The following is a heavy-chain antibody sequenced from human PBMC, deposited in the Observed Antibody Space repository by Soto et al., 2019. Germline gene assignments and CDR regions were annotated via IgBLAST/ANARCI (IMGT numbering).Heavy chain of an antibody. CDR3: VKSSNIVLMVYVLEENWFDP. Sequence: GGSLRLSCAASGFTFSSYAMSWVRQAPGKGLEWVSAISGSGGSTYYADSVKGRFTISRDNSKNTLYLQMNSLRAEDTAVYYCVKSSNIVLMVYVLEENWFDPWGQGTLVTVSS. V-gene: IGHV3-23*01. CDR2: ISGSGGST. J-gene: IGHJ5*02. CDR1: GFTFSSYA. D-gene: IGHD2-8*01.